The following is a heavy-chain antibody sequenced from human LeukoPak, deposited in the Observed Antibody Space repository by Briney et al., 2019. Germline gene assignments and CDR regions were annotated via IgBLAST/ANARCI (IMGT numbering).Heavy chain of an antibody. CDR3: AKDRSMVRGVIITCFDY. CDR2: ISGSGGST. V-gene: IGHV3-23*01. CDR1: GFSFTSYA. D-gene: IGHD3-10*01. J-gene: IGHJ4*02. Sequence: GGSLRLSCAASGFSFTSYAMNWVRQAPGKGLEWVSAISGSGGSTYYADSVKGRFTISRDNSKNTLYLQMNSLRAEDTAVYYCAKDRSMVRGVIITCFDYWGQGTLVTVSS.